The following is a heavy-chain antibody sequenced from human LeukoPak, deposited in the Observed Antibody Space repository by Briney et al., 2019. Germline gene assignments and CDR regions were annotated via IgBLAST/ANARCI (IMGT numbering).Heavy chain of an antibody. J-gene: IGHJ4*02. CDR1: GLIFRSYW. D-gene: IGHD5-24*01. CDR2: INQDGSEK. CDR3: ARERDGRFFDY. Sequence: GGSLRLSCEVSGLIFRSYWMSWVRQAPGKGLEWVANINQDGSEKYFVDPVRGRFTISRDNAKNPLHLQMNTLRAEDTAVYYCARERDGRFFDYWGQGTLVTVSS. V-gene: IGHV3-7*01.